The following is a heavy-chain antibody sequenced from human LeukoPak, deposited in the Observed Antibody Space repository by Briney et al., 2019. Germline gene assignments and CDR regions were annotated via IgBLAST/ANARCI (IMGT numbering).Heavy chain of an antibody. Sequence: QTGGSLRLSCTASGFTFGDYAMSWFRQAPGKGLEWVGFIRSKAYGGTTEYAASVKGRFTISRDDSKSIAYLQMNSLKTEDTAVYYCTRDYDSSGYDSGYFDYWGQGTLVTVSS. CDR2: IRSKAYGGTT. D-gene: IGHD3-22*01. J-gene: IGHJ4*02. CDR3: TRDYDSSGYDSGYFDY. V-gene: IGHV3-49*03. CDR1: GFTFGDYA.